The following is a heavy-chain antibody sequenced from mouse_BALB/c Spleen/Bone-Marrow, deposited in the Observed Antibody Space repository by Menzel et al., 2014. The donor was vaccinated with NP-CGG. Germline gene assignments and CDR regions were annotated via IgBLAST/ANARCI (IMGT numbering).Heavy chain of an antibody. J-gene: IGHJ3*01. CDR2: IWADGST. CDR3: ARDYDYVSWFAY. CDR1: GFSLTSYG. V-gene: IGHV2-9*02. D-gene: IGHD2-4*01. Sequence: QVQLKQSGPGLVAPSQSLSITCTVSGFSLTSYGVHWVRQPPGKGLEWLGVIWADGSTNYNSALMSRLSISKDNSKSQVFLKMNSLQTDDTAVYYCARDYDYVSWFAYWGQGTLVTVSA.